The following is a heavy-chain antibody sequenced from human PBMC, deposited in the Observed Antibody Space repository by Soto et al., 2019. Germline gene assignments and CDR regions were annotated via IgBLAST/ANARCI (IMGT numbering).Heavy chain of an antibody. CDR1: GGPVSRDTHY. CDR2: TYSSGST. V-gene: IGHV4-61*01. Sequence: SETLYLTCTVSGGPVSRDTHYWSWIRQPPRKRLEWNEFTYSSGSTNYNPSLKSRVTISVDTSKNQVSLKLWAEIVADTVVYHGARFFRCCSGTTCYTRADVWGQGTTVTVSS. D-gene: IGHD2-2*02. J-gene: IGHJ6*02. CDR3: ARFFRCCSGTTCYTRADV.